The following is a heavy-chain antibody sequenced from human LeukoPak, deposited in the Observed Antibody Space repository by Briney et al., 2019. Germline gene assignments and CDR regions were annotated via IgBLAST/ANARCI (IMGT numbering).Heavy chain of an antibody. Sequence: GGSLRLSCAASGFTFSSYWMSWVRQAPGKGLEWVANIKQDGSEKYYVDSVKGRFTISRDNAKNSLYLQMNSLRVEDTAVYYCARDGNIVPTDGETFDYWGQGTLVTVSS. CDR3: ARDGNIVPTDGETFDY. D-gene: IGHD5-12*01. CDR1: GFTFSSYW. V-gene: IGHV3-7*01. CDR2: IKQDGSEK. J-gene: IGHJ4*02.